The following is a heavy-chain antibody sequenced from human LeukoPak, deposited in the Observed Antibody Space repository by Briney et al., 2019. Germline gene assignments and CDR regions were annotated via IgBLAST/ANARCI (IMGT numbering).Heavy chain of an antibody. D-gene: IGHD6-19*01. Sequence: PGGSLRLSCAASGFTFSSYAMSWVRQAPGKGLEWVAVISYDGSNKYYADSVKGRFTISRDNAKNSLYLQMNSLRAEDTAVYYCARAPNSSGWAWGQGTMVTVSS. J-gene: IGHJ3*01. CDR2: ISYDGSNK. CDR3: ARAPNSSGWA. V-gene: IGHV3-30-3*01. CDR1: GFTFSSYA.